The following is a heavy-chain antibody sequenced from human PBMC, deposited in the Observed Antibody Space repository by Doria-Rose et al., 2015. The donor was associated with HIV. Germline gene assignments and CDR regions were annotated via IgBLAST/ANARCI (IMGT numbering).Heavy chain of an antibody. J-gene: IGHJ4*02. CDR2: IFDTGSP. V-gene: IGHV4-59*01. Sequence: QVQLVQSGPGLVKPSETLSLTCSVSGGSISHYYWSWIRQPPGKGLEYIGDIFDTGSPTYSPDLKSRVSIAIDTSKTKFSLRLSSVTAADTAVYYCARVLSGTYDYWGQGTLVTVSS. CDR3: ARVLSGTYDY. CDR1: GGSISHYY. D-gene: IGHD1-26*01.